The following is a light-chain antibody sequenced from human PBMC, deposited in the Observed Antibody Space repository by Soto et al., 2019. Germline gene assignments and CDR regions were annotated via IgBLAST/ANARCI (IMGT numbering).Light chain of an antibody. Sequence: AIRMTQSPSSLSASTGDRVTITCRASQGISSYLAWYQQKPGKAPKLLIYAASTLQSGVPSRFRGSGSGTDFTLAISCLQSEDFATYYCQQYYSHPLTFGGGTKVEIK. CDR2: AAS. CDR1: QGISSY. J-gene: IGKJ4*01. V-gene: IGKV1-8*01. CDR3: QQYYSHPLT.